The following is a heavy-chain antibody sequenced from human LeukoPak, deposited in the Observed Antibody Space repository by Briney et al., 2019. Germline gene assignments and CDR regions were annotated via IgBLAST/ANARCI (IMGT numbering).Heavy chain of an antibody. CDR1: GYTFTSYG. J-gene: IGHJ5*02. CDR3: ARDYYYDSSGYSPPSS. D-gene: IGHD3-22*01. Sequence: GESLKISCKASGYTFTSYGISWVRQAPGQGLEWMGWISAYNGNTNYAQKLQGRVTMTTDTSTSTAYMELRSLRSDDTAVYYCARDYYYDSSGYSPPSSWGQGTLVTVSS. CDR2: ISAYNGNT. V-gene: IGHV1-18*01.